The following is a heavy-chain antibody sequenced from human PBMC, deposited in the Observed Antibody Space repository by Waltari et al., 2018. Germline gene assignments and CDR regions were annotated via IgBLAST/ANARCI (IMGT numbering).Heavy chain of an antibody. CDR3: AKDMGIVATMFDS. Sequence: EVQLVESGGGLVQPGRSLRLSCAASGFTFDKYAMLWVRQAPGKGLEWVSGISWNSGSIGYADSVKGRFTISRDNAKNSLNLQMNSLRAEDTAFYYCAKDMGIVATMFDSWGQGTLVTVSS. CDR2: ISWNSGSI. J-gene: IGHJ4*02. V-gene: IGHV3-9*01. CDR1: GFTFDKYA. D-gene: IGHD5-12*01.